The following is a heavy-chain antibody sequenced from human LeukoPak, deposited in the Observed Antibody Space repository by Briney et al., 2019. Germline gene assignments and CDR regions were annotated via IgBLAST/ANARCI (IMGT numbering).Heavy chain of an antibody. CDR3: AKFYYYYDLDV. CDR1: GGSISSYY. Sequence: SETLSLTCTVSGGSISSYYWSWIRQPPGKGLEWIGYIYYSGNTNYNPSLKSRVTISVDTSKNQFSLKLNSVTAADTAVYYCAKFYYYYDLDVWGQETTVSVSS. J-gene: IGHJ6*02. CDR2: IYYSGNT. V-gene: IGHV4-59*01.